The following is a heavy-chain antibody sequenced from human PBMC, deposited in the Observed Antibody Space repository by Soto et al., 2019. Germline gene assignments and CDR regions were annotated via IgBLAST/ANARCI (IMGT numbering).Heavy chain of an antibody. V-gene: IGHV1-69*01. CDR1: GGTFSSYA. Sequence: QVHLVQSGDEVKTPGSSVRVSCTASGGTFSSYAFSWVRQGLEQGREWLGGIIPIFATANYAQRFKSRVTITADESTSTDCMETGSGRCEETAEYCCAGIKEMGYYFSTDRPYDAFDIWGQGTMVTVSS. D-gene: IGHD3-3*01. CDR3: AGIKEMGYYFSTDRPYDAFDI. CDR2: IIPIFATA. J-gene: IGHJ3*02.